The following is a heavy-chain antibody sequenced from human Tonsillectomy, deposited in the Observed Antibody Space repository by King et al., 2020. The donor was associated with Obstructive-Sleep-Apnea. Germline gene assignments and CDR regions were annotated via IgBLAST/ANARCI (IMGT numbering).Heavy chain of an antibody. D-gene: IGHD4-17*01. V-gene: IGHV4-30-4*01. Sequence: QLQESGPGLVKPSQTLSLTCTFFGGSISSGDYYWSWIRQAPGKGLDWIGYIDYSGSTYYNPSLKSRVTISVDTSKNKFSLKLSSVTAADTAVYYCARNPTVSYYFDYWGQGTLVTVSS. CDR3: ARNPTVSYYFDY. CDR1: GGSISSGDYY. CDR2: IDYSGST. J-gene: IGHJ4*02.